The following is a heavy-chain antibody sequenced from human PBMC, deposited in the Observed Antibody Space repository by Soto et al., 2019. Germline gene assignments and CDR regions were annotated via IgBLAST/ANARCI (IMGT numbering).Heavy chain of an antibody. Sequence: LRLSCAASGFAFSNYEMNWVRQAPGKGLEWVSYISLSGSTIYYADSVKGRFTISRDDAKNSLYLQMDSLRADDTAVYYCARESFSASPNFFDYWGQGALVTVSS. V-gene: IGHV3-48*03. D-gene: IGHD3-3*02. J-gene: IGHJ4*02. CDR1: GFAFSNYE. CDR2: ISLSGSTI. CDR3: ARESFSASPNFFDY.